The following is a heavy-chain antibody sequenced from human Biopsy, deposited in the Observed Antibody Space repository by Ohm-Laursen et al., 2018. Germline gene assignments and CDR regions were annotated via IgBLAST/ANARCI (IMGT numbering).Heavy chain of an antibody. CDR2: IWYDGSNK. CDR1: GFTFSSYG. D-gene: IGHD2-8*01. Sequence: SLRRSCAASGFTFSSYGMHWVRQAPGKGLEWVAAIWYDGSNKNYADSVKGRFTISRDNSKNTLYLQMNSLRGEDTAVYYCAKCMTGGSNYYFHHCGQGTLVTVSS. V-gene: IGHV3-33*06. CDR3: AKCMTGGSNYYFHH. J-gene: IGHJ4*02.